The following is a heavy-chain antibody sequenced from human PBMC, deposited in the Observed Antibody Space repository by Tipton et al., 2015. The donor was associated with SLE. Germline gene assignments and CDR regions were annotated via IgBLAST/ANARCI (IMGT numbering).Heavy chain of an antibody. J-gene: IGHJ2*01. CDR3: ASSGWYFDL. CDR1: GGSISSSSYY. V-gene: IGHV4-39*01. Sequence: TLSLTCTVSGGSISSSSYYWGWIRQPPGKGLEWIGSIYYSGNTYYNPSLKSRVTISVDTSKNQFSLKLSSVTAADTAVYYCASSGWYFDLWGRGTLVTVSS. D-gene: IGHD3-10*01. CDR2: IYYSGNT.